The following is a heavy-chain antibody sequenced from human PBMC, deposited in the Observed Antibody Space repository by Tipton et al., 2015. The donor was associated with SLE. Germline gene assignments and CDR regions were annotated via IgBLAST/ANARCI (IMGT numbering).Heavy chain of an antibody. J-gene: IGHJ3*02. CDR3: ARDRDIVLEPVPIPPAFDI. Sequence: TLSLTCTVSGGSISSSDHYWAWIRQPPGKGLEWLGSIDYSGSTYYNPSLESPVSMSVDTSKNQFSLKLSSVTAADTAVYYCARDRDIVLEPVPIPPAFDIWGQGTMVTVSS. D-gene: IGHD2-2*02. CDR1: GGSISSSDHY. V-gene: IGHV4-39*07. CDR2: IDYSGST.